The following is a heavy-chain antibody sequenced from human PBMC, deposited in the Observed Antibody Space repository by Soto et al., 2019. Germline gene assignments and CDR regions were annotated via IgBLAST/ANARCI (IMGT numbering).Heavy chain of an antibody. CDR3: ARQEGTVKTYYYYGMDV. CDR2: IYPDDSDT. D-gene: IGHD4-17*01. CDR1: GYSFTSYW. J-gene: IGHJ6*02. Sequence: PXESLKISWKCSGYSFTSYWIGLMLELSGKGLEWMGIIYPDDSDTRYSPSFQGQVTISADKSISTAYLQWSSLKASDTAMYYCARQEGTVKTYYYYGMDVWGQGTAVTVSS. V-gene: IGHV5-51*01.